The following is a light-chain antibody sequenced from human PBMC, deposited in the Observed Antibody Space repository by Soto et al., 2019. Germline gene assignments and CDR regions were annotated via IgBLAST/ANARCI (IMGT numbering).Light chain of an antibody. V-gene: IGKV3-15*01. CDR3: QQYNTWPPLT. Sequence: EIVMTQSPATLSVSPGERATLSCRASQSVSSNLAWYQQKPGQAPRLLIYGASTRATGIPARFSGSGSGTEFTLTISSLQSGDFAVYHCQQYNTWPPLTFGGGTKVEI. CDR2: GAS. CDR1: QSVSSN. J-gene: IGKJ4*01.